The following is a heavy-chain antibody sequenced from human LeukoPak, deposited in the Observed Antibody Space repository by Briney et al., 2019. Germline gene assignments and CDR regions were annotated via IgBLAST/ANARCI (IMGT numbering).Heavy chain of an antibody. J-gene: IGHJ4*02. CDR1: GFTFSSYG. Sequence: GGSLRLSCAASGFTFSSYGMHWVRQAPGKGLEWVAVISYDGSNKYYADSVKGRFTISRDNSKNTLYLQMNSLRAEDTALYYCAKLLHGGNAPFDDWGQGTLVTVSS. D-gene: IGHD4-23*01. CDR3: AKLLHGGNAPFDD. CDR2: ISYDGSNK. V-gene: IGHV3-30*18.